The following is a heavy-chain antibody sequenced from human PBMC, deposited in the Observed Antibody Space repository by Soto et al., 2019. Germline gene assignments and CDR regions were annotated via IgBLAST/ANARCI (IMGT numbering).Heavy chain of an antibody. CDR3: ARRYGSAIDY. D-gene: IGHD1-26*01. Sequence: PSETLSLTCTVSGGSISSYYWSWIRQPPGKGLEWIGSIFYSGSTTYNPSLKSRVTISVDTSKNQFSLKLSSVTAADTAVYYCARRYGSAIDYWGQGTLVTVSS. J-gene: IGHJ4*02. V-gene: IGHV4-59*12. CDR2: IFYSGST. CDR1: GGSISSYY.